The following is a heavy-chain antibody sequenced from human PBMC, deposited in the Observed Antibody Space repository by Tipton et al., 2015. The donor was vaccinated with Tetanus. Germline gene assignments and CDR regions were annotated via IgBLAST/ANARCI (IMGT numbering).Heavy chain of an antibody. V-gene: IGHV4-34*01. CDR1: GGSFSGYY. D-gene: IGHD2-15*01. CDR3: ASRPRYCSGGSCLTYYYGMDV. Sequence: TLSLTCAVYGGSFSGYYWSWIRQPPGKGLEWIGEINHSGSTNYNPSLKSRVTISVDTSKNQFSLKLSSVTAADTAVYYCASRPRYCSGGSCLTYYYGMDVWGQGTTVTVSS. J-gene: IGHJ6*02. CDR2: INHSGST.